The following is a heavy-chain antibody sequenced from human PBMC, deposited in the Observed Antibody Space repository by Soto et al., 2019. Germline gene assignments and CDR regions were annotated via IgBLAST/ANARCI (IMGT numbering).Heavy chain of an antibody. CDR1: GFTFSSYG. J-gene: IGHJ6*02. CDR3: ARGTFNYYYGMDV. D-gene: IGHD1-1*01. CDR2: IWYDGSNK. Sequence: QVQLVESGGGVVQPGRSLRLSCAASGFTFSSYGMHWVRQAPGKGLEWVAVIWYDGSNKYYADSVKGRFTISRDNSKNTLYLQMYSLRVEDTAVYYCARGTFNYYYGMDVWGQGTTVTVSS. V-gene: IGHV3-33*01.